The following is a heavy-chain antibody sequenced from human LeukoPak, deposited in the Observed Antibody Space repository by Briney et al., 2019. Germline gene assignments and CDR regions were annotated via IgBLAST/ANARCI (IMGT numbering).Heavy chain of an antibody. CDR1: GFTFSSYA. J-gene: IGHJ4*02. CDR3: AKGSAVTSFEGRH. CDR2: ISYDGSNK. D-gene: IGHD4-17*01. V-gene: IGHV3-30-3*01. Sequence: PGGSLRLSCAASGFTFSSYAMHWVRQAPGKGLEWVAVISYDGSNKYYADSVKGRFTISRDNSKNTLYLQMNSLRAEDTALYYCAKGSAVTSFEGRHWGQGTLVTVSS.